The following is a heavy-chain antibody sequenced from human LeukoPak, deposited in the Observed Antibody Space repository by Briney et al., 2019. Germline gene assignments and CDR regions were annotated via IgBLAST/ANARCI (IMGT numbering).Heavy chain of an antibody. CDR2: ISGSGGST. CDR1: GFTFSSYA. Sequence: GGSLRLPCAASGFTFSSYAMSWVRQAPGKGLEWVSAISGSGGSTYYADSVKGRFTISRDNSKNTLYLQMNSLRAEDTAVYYCAKDKGIVVVITFDYWGQGTLVTVSS. V-gene: IGHV3-23*01. CDR3: AKDKGIVVVITFDY. D-gene: IGHD3-22*01. J-gene: IGHJ4*02.